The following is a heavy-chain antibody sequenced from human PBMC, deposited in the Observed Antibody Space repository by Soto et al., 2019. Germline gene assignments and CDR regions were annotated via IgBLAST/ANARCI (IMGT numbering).Heavy chain of an antibody. J-gene: IGHJ4*02. Sequence: QVQLVQSGAEVKKPGASVKVSCKASGYTFRSYGISWVRQAPGQGLEWMGWISAYNGDNGNTKNAQKFQGRVTMTTDTSASTAYMELRSLSSDDTAVYYCARDQVLIGYVDYWGQGTLVTVSS. V-gene: IGHV1-18*01. CDR1: GYTFRSYG. CDR3: ARDQVLIGYVDY. CDR2: ISAYNGDNGNT.